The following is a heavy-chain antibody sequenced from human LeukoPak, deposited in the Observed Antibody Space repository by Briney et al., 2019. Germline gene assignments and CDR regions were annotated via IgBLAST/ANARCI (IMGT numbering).Heavy chain of an antibody. CDR3: ARVYDFWSGNLYNYYYMDV. J-gene: IGHJ6*03. CDR1: GGSISIYY. CDR2: IYTSGST. D-gene: IGHD3-3*01. V-gene: IGHV4-4*07. Sequence: SETLSLTCTVSGGSISIYYWSWIRQPAGKGLEWIGRIYTSGSTNYNPSLKSRVTISVDKSKNQFSLKLSSVTAADTAVYYCARVYDFWSGNLYNYYYMDVWGKGTTVTVSS.